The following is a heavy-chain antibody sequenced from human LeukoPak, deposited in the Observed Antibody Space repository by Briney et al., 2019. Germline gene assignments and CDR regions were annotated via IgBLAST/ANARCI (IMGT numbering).Heavy chain of an antibody. Sequence: ASVKVSCKASGYTFTGYYMHWVRQAPGQGLEWMGWINPNSGGTNYAQKFQGRVTMTRDTSISTAYMELSRLRSDDTAVYYCARYEILWFGEPGINWFDPWGQGNLVTVSS. CDR3: ARYEILWFGEPGINWFDP. CDR2: INPNSGGT. J-gene: IGHJ5*02. V-gene: IGHV1-2*02. D-gene: IGHD3-10*01. CDR1: GYTFTGYY.